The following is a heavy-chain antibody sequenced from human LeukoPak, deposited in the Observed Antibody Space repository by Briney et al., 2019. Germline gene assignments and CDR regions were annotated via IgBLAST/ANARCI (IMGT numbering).Heavy chain of an antibody. Sequence: ASVKVSCKASGYTFTSYGISWVRQAPGQGLEWMGWISAYNGNTNYAQKLQGRVTMTTDTSTSTAYMELRSLRSDDTAAYYCARLGITGTLRYNWFDPWGQGTLVTVSS. CDR3: ARLGITGTLRYNWFDP. D-gene: IGHD1-7*01. J-gene: IGHJ5*02. V-gene: IGHV1-18*01. CDR2: ISAYNGNT. CDR1: GYTFTSYG.